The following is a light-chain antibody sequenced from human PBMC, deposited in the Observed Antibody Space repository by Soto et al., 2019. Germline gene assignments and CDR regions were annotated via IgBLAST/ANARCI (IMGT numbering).Light chain of an antibody. CDR2: AAS. V-gene: IGKV1-27*01. Sequence: DIQMTQSPSSLSASVGDRVTITCQASQGISNYLAWYQQKPGKVPKLLIYAASTLQSGVPSRFSGSGSGTDFTLIISSLQPEDVATYYCQKYNSAPLTFGGGTKVEIK. J-gene: IGKJ4*01. CDR1: QGISNY. CDR3: QKYNSAPLT.